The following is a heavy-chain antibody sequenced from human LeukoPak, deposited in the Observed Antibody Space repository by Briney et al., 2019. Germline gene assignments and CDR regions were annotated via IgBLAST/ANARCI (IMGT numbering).Heavy chain of an antibody. V-gene: IGHV4-38-2*02. CDR1: GYSLSSGYY. CDR3: ARTGDAFDI. CDR2: IYHSGST. J-gene: IGHJ3*02. Sequence: SETLSLTCTVSGYSLSSGYYWGWIRQPPGKGLEWIGSIYHSGSTYYNPSLKSRVTISVDTSKNQFSLKLSSVTAADTAVYYCARTGDAFDIWGQGTMVTVSS. D-gene: IGHD1-14*01.